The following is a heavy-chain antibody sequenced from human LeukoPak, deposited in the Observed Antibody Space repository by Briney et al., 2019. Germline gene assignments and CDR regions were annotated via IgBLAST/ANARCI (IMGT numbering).Heavy chain of an antibody. CDR1: GYSISSGYY. D-gene: IGHD3-3*01. CDR2: IYHSGST. CDR3: ASGRRRFFAFALDY. Sequence: PSETLSLTCTVSGYSISSGYYWGWIRQPPGKGLEWIGSIYHSGSTYYNPSLKSRVTISVDTSKNQFSLKLSSVTAADTAVYYCASGRRRFFAFALDYWGQGTLVTVSS. J-gene: IGHJ4*02. V-gene: IGHV4-38-2*02.